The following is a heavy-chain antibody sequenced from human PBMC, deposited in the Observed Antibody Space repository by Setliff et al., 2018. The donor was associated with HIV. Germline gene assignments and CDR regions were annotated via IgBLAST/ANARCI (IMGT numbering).Heavy chain of an antibody. J-gene: IGHJ3*02. CDR3: ARVAWYYSFWSGLGDAFDI. V-gene: IGHV1-18*01. Sequence: ASVKVSCKASGYTFTSYGISWVRQAPGQGLEWMGWISAYSGNTNYAQKLQGRVTMTTDTSTSTAYMELRSLSSDDTAVYYCARVAWYYSFWSGLGDAFDIWGQGTMVTVS. CDR1: GYTFTSYG. D-gene: IGHD3-3*01. CDR2: ISAYSGNT.